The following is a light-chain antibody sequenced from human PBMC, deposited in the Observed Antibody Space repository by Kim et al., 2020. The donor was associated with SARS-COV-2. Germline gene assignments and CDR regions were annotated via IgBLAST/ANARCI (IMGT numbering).Light chain of an antibody. J-gene: IGKJ5*01. CDR1: QSLLHSNGYNY. CDR2: LGS. CDR3: MQALQTPIT. V-gene: IGKV2-28*01. Sequence: DIVMTQSPLSLPVTPGEPASISCRSSQSLLHSNGYNYLDWYLQKPGQSPQLLIYLGSNRASGVPDRFSGSGSGTDFTLKISQVEAEDVGVYYCMQALQTPITVGQGTRLEIK.